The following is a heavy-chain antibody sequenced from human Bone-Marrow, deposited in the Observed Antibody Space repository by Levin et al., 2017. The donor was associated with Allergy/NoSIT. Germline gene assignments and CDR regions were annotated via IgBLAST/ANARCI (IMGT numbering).Heavy chain of an antibody. D-gene: IGHD3-22*01. J-gene: IGHJ6*02. Sequence: PGESLKISCKASGYTFTSYDINWVRQATGQGLEWMGWMNPNSGNTGYAQKFQGRVTMTRNTSISTAYMELSSLRSEDTAVYYCARGAPLGYYDSSGYRYYYGMDVWGQGTTVTVSS. CDR1: GYTFTSYD. V-gene: IGHV1-8*01. CDR2: MNPNSGNT. CDR3: ARGAPLGYYDSSGYRYYYGMDV.